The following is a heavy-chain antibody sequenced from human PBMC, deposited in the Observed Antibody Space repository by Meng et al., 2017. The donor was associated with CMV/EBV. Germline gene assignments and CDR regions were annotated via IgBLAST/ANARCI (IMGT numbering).Heavy chain of an antibody. V-gene: IGHV4-34*01. J-gene: IGHJ4*02. D-gene: IGHD3-22*01. Sequence: VQLQQWGAGLLKPSETLSLTCAVYGGSFSGYYWSWFRQPPGKGLEWIGEINHSGSTNYNPSLKSRVTISVDTSKNQFSLKLSSVTAADTAVYYCARVWDSGWDYWGQGTLVTVSS. CDR1: GGSFSGYY. CDR3: ARVWDSGWDY. CDR2: INHSGST.